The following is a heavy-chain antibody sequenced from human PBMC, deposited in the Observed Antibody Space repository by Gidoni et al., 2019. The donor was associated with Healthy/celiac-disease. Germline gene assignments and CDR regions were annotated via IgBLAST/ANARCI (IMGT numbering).Heavy chain of an antibody. CDR2: ISGSGGST. CDR3: AKVGDALPWELPNYYFDY. V-gene: IGHV3-23*01. D-gene: IGHD1-26*01. Sequence: EVQLLESGGGLVQPGGSLRLSCAASGFTFSSYAMSWVRQAPGKGLEWVSAISGSGGSTYYADSVKGRFTISRDNSKNTLYLQMNSLRAEDTAVYYCAKVGDALPWELPNYYFDYWGQGTLVTVSS. CDR1: GFTFSSYA. J-gene: IGHJ4*02.